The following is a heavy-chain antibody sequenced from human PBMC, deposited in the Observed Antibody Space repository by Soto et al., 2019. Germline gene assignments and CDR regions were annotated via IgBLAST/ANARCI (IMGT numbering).Heavy chain of an antibody. D-gene: IGHD6-13*01. CDR3: ARVKKSRQQLGNYYYYYGMDV. V-gene: IGHV1-3*01. CDR1: GYRFTSYA. Sequence: ASVKLSCAACGYRFTSYAMHWVRQAPGQRLEWMGWINAGNGNTKYSQKFQGRVTITRDTSASTAYMELSSLRSEDTAVYYCARVKKSRQQLGNYYYYYGMDVWGQGTTVTVSS. CDR2: INAGNGNT. J-gene: IGHJ6*02.